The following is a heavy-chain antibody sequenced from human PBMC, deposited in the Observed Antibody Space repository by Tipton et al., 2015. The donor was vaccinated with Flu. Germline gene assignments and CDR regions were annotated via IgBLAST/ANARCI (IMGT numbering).Heavy chain of an antibody. V-gene: IGHV3-23*01. CDR3: TNAGGHVYSGYPYYFYAMDV. CDR2: TRVTTGGT. J-gene: IGHJ6*02. CDR1: RLTFKSYA. Sequence: SLRLSCKGSRLTFKSYAMSLVRQAPGKGLQWVSGTRVTTGGTYYADSVKGRFTISRDSSKNTLYLQMNSLRPDDTGVYYCTNAGGHVYSGYPYYFYAMDVWGQGTTVSVAS. D-gene: IGHD5-12*01.